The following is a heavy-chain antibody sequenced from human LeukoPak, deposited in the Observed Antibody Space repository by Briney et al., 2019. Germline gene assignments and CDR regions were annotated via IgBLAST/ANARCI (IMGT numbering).Heavy chain of an antibody. CDR1: GFIFSSYA. CDR3: AKVARSKTTVTTYFDY. V-gene: IGHV3-23*01. J-gene: IGHJ4*02. Sequence: GGFLILSCAASGFIFSSYAMSWVRQAPGKGLGLGSAISGSGGSTYYPDSEKGRFTISRDNSKNTLYLQMNSLRAEDTAVYYCAKVARSKTTVTTYFDYWGQGTLVTVSS. D-gene: IGHD4-11*01. CDR2: ISGSGGST.